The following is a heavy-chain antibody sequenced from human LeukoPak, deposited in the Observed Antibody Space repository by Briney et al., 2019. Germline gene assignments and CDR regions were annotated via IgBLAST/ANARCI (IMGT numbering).Heavy chain of an antibody. CDR3: ARATGSIAARPHYMDV. CDR2: INPNSGGT. Sequence: ASVKVSCKASGYTFTGYYMHWVRQAPGQGLEWMGWINPNSGGTNYAQKFRGRVTMTRDTSISTAYMELSRLRSDDTAVYYCARATGSIAARPHYMDVWGKGTTVTVSS. J-gene: IGHJ6*03. V-gene: IGHV1-2*02. D-gene: IGHD6-6*01. CDR1: GYTFTGYY.